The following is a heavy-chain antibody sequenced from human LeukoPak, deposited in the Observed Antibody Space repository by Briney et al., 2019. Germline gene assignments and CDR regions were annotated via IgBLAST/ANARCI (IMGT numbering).Heavy chain of an antibody. CDR3: ARAQFYHDSSTYGPDY. Sequence: GGPLRLSCAASGFTVSSNYMSWVRQAPGKGLEWVSVIYGGGSTYYADSVKGRFSISRDTSKNAAYLQMNSLRAEDTAVYYCARAQFYHDSSTYGPDYWGQGTLVTVSS. J-gene: IGHJ4*02. V-gene: IGHV3-53*01. CDR2: IYGGGST. D-gene: IGHD3-22*01. CDR1: GFTVSSNY.